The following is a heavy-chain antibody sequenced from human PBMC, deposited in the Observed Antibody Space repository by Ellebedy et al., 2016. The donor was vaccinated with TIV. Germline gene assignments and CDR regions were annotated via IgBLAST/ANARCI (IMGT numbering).Heavy chain of an antibody. D-gene: IGHD4-11*01. J-gene: IGHJ4*02. Sequence: ESLKISXTVSGDSVSSYYWSWIRQPPGKGLEWVGYIYYTASTTYNPSLKSRVTISADTSKNQISLKLSSVTAADTAVYYCARAGEVYSNDRDFDYWGQGTLVTVSS. V-gene: IGHV4-59*02. CDR2: IYYTAST. CDR3: ARAGEVYSNDRDFDY. CDR1: GDSVSSYY.